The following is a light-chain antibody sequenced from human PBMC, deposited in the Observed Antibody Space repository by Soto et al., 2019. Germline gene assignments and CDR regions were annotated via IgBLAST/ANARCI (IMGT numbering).Light chain of an antibody. Sequence: EIVLTQSPGTLSLSPGERATLSCRASQSVSSNFLAWYQQKPGQPPRLLMYGASSRATSIPDRFSGSGSGTDFTLTISRLEPEDFAAYYCQHYGPPPYTFGQGTKLEIK. CDR1: QSVSSNF. CDR3: QHYGPPPYT. J-gene: IGKJ2*01. V-gene: IGKV3-20*01. CDR2: GAS.